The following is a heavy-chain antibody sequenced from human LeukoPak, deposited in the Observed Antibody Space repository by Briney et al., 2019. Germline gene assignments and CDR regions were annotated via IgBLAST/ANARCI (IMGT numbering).Heavy chain of an antibody. V-gene: IGHV3-23*01. CDR2: IEVGGAMT. CDR3: AKPLGGSYLFDL. D-gene: IGHD1-26*01. Sequence: GGSLRLSCAASGFTFSSYAMTWVRRAPGKGLEWVSTIEVGGAMTHYADSVKGRFTISRDTSKKTLYLQMSSLRVEGTAVYYCAKPLGGSYLFDLWGPGTLVTVSS. CDR1: GFTFSSYA. J-gene: IGHJ4*02.